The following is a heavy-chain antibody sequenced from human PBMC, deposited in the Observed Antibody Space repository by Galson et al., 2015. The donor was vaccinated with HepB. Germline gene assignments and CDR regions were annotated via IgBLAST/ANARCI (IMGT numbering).Heavy chain of an antibody. V-gene: IGHV3-9*01. J-gene: IGHJ6*02. D-gene: IGHD2-2*02. CDR1: GFTFDDYA. Sequence: SLRLSCAASGFTFDDYAMHWVRQTPGKGLEWVSGIGWDGGTIGYADSVKGRFTISRDNAKFFLYLEMNSLRPEDTALYYCAKDGLAGGYQLVYPIVSSSETDYYHGMDVWGQGTTVTVSS. CDR3: AKDGLAGGYQLVYPIVSSSETDYYHGMDV. CDR2: IGWDGGTI.